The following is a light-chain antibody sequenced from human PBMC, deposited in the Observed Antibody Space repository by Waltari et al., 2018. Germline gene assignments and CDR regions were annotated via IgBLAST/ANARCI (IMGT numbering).Light chain of an antibody. CDR2: QDI. V-gene: IGLV3-1*01. CDR1: NLGDKY. CDR3: QAWDSSTLA. Sequence: SYDLTQPPSVSVSPGQTANITCSGDNLGDKYACWYQQKPGQSPVLVIYQDIKRPSGIPERFSGSNSGNTATLTISGTQAMDEADYYCQAWDSSTLAFGGGTKLTVL. J-gene: IGLJ2*01.